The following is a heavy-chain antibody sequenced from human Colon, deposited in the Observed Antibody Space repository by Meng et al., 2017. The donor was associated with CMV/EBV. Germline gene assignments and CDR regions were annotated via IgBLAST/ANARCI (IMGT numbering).Heavy chain of an antibody. J-gene: IGHJ4*02. CDR2: IRYDGSNK. Sequence: GGSLRLSCAASGFTFSSYGMHWVRQAPGKGLEWVAFIRYDGSNKYYADSVKGRFTISRDNSKNTLYRQMNSLRAEDTAVYYCAKDRVRNCSSTSCYSAASRAKTGDYGGQGTLVTVSS. CDR1: GFTFSSYG. V-gene: IGHV3-30*02. D-gene: IGHD2-2*02. CDR3: AKDRVRNCSSTSCYSAASRAKTGDY.